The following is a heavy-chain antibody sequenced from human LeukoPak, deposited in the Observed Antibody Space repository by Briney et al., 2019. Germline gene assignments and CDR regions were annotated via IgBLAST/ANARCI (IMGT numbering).Heavy chain of an antibody. Sequence: SGGSLRLSWAASGFTFSSYWMSWVRQAPGKGLEWVANIKQDGSEKYYVDSVKGRFTISRDNAKNSLYLQMNSLRAEDTALYYCAKGTYYGDYSFDYWGQGTLVTVSS. D-gene: IGHD4-17*01. CDR3: AKGTYYGDYSFDY. CDR2: IKQDGSEK. CDR1: GFTFSSYW. J-gene: IGHJ4*02. V-gene: IGHV3-7*03.